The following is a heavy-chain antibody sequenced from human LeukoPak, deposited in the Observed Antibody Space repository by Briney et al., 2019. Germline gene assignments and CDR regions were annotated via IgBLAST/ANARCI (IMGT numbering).Heavy chain of an antibody. D-gene: IGHD6-6*01. Sequence: SETLSLTCTVSGYSISSGYYWGWIRQPPGKGLEWIGSIYHSGSTYYNPSLKSRVTISVDTSKNLFSLKLSSVTAADTAVYYCARQGPRNIAAHFLDYWGQGTLVTVSS. CDR2: IYHSGST. CDR3: ARQGPRNIAAHFLDY. V-gene: IGHV4-38-2*02. CDR1: GYSISSGYY. J-gene: IGHJ4*02.